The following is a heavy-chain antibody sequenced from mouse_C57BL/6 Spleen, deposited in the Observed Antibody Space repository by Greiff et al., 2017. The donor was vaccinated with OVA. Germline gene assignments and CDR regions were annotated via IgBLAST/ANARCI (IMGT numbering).Heavy chain of an antibody. Sequence: VQLQQSGAELVRPGASVKLSCKASGYTFTDYYINWVKQRPGQGLEWIARIYPGSGNTYYNEKFKGKATLTAEKSSSTAYMQLSSLTSEDSAVYFCAREAFPTTVVGAMDYWGQGTSVTVSS. J-gene: IGHJ4*01. V-gene: IGHV1-76*01. CDR1: GYTFTDYY. CDR2: IYPGSGNT. CDR3: AREAFPTTVVGAMDY. D-gene: IGHD1-1*01.